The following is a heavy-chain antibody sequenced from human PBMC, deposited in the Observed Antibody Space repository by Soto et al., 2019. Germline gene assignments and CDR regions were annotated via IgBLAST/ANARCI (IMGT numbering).Heavy chain of an antibody. D-gene: IGHD3-9*01. CDR2: ISGSGGST. J-gene: IGHJ4*02. Sequence: GGSLRLSCAASGFTFSSYAMSWVRQAPGKGLEWVSAISGSGGSTYYADSVKGRFTISRDNSKNTLYLQMNSLRAEDTAVYYCAKSGRILTGYSNFYYWGQGTLVTVSS. CDR1: GFTFSSYA. V-gene: IGHV3-23*01. CDR3: AKSGRILTGYSNFYY.